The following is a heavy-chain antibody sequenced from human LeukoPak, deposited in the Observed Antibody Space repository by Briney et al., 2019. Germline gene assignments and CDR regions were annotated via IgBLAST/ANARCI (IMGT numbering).Heavy chain of an antibody. CDR3: AREGVGSPYYYYYHMDV. CDR1: GGSFSGYY. V-gene: IGHV4-34*01. J-gene: IGHJ6*03. Sequence: PSETLSLTCAVYGGSFSGYYWSWIRQPPGKGLEWIGEINHSGSTNYNPSLKSRVTISVDTSKNQFSLKLSSVTAADTAVYYCAREGVGSPYYYYYHMDVWGKGTTVTVSS. D-gene: IGHD1-26*01. CDR2: INHSGST.